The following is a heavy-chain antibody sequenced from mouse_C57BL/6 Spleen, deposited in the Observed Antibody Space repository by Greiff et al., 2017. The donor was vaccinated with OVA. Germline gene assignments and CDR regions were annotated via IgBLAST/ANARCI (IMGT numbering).Heavy chain of an antibody. V-gene: IGHV5-9*01. CDR2: ISGGGGNT. CDR1: GFTFSSYT. Sequence: EVMLVESGGGLVKPGGSLKLSCAASGFTFSSYTMSWVRQTPEKRLEWVATISGGGGNTYYPDSVKGRFTISRDNAKNTLYLQMSSLRSEDTALYYCAREGDSSGYWYFDVWGTGTTVTVSS. J-gene: IGHJ1*03. CDR3: AREGDSSGYWYFDV. D-gene: IGHD3-2*02.